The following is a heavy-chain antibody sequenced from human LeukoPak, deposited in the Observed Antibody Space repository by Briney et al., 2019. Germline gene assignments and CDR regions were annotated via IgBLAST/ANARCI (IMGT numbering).Heavy chain of an antibody. D-gene: IGHD4-17*01. CDR3: ARMGGASTTVKEWGGYYFDY. Sequence: GASVKVSCKASGYTFTGYYMHWVRQAPGQGLEWMGWINPNSGGTNYAQKFQGRVTMTRDTSTSTVYMELSSLRSEDTAVYYCARMGGASTTVKEWGGYYFDYWGQGTLVTVSS. J-gene: IGHJ4*02. V-gene: IGHV1-2*02. CDR1: GYTFTGYY. CDR2: INPNSGGT.